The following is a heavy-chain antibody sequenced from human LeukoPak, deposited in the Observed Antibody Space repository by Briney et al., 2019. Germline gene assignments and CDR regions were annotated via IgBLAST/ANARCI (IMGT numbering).Heavy chain of an antibody. CDR1: GFTFSSYS. J-gene: IGHJ3*02. D-gene: IGHD2-15*01. Sequence: GGSLRLSCAASGFTFSSYSMNWVRQAPGKGLEWVSYISSSSSTIYYADSVKGRFTISRDNSKNTLYLQMNSLRAEDTAVYYCARDLKGNSGAAFDIWGQGTMVTVSS. CDR3: ARDLKGNSGAAFDI. CDR2: ISSSSSTI. V-gene: IGHV3-48*01.